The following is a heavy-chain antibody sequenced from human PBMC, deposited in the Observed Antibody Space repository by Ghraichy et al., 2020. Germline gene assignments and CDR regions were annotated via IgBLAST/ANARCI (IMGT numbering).Heavy chain of an antibody. CDR3: AKEDAVSAVPDY. D-gene: IGHD2-15*01. V-gene: IGHV3-23*01. CDR2: IAGSGGNT. CDR1: GLIFSSYA. J-gene: IGHJ4*02. Sequence: GESLNISCAASGLIFSSYAMTWVRQAPGKGLEWVSAIAGSGGNTYYADFAEGRFTISRDNSRNKLYLQMNSLRAEDTAVYYCAKEDAVSAVPDYWGQGTLVTVSS.